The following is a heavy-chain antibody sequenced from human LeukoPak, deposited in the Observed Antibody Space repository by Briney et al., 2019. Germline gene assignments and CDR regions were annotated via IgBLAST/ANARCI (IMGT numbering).Heavy chain of an antibody. CDR1: GGSISSRNYH. CDR3: ANYGSGSYRFDP. CDR2: IHHSGST. D-gene: IGHD3-10*01. Sequence: SETLSLTCTVSGGSISSRNYHWSWIRQHPGKGLEWIGYIHHSGSTYYNPSLKSRVIISVDTSKNQFSLKLNSVTAADTAVYYCANYGSGSYRFDPWGQGTLVTVSS. V-gene: IGHV4-31*03. J-gene: IGHJ5*02.